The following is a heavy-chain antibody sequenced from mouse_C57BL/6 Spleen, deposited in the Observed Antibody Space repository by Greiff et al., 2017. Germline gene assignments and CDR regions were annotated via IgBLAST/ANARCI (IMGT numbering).Heavy chain of an antibody. CDR3: TRYYGSISWYFYV. V-gene: IGHV1-15*01. Sequence: VQLQQSGAELVRPGASVTLSCKASGYTFTDYEMHWVKQTPVHGLEWIGAIDPETGGTAYTQKFKGKAILTADKSSSTAYLEIRSRTSEYSAFYYWTRYYGSISWYFYVWGTGTTVTVSS. CDR1: GYTFTDYE. J-gene: IGHJ1*03. CDR2: IDPETGGT. D-gene: IGHD1-1*01.